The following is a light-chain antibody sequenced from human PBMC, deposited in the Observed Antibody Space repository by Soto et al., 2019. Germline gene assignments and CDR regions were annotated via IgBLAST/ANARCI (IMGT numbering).Light chain of an antibody. Sequence: DIQMTQSPSTLSASVGDRVTITCRASQNIRSWLAWYQQRPGKVPNLLIWDTSKLQSGVPSRFSGSGSGTEFTLTIASLQRDDFETYWCQQYDEYPLTFGGGTKVE. V-gene: IGKV1-5*01. CDR3: QQYDEYPLT. CDR1: QNIRSW. CDR2: DTS. J-gene: IGKJ4*01.